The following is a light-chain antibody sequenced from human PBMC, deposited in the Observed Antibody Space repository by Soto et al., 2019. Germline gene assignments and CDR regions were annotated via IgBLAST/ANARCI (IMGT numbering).Light chain of an antibody. V-gene: IGKV1-9*01. CDR3: QQYNSYPYT. J-gene: IGKJ2*01. CDR2: AAP. CDR1: QGISSY. Sequence: DIQLTQSPSFLSASVGDRVTITCRASQGISSYLVWYQQKPGKAPKLLIYAAPTLQSGVPSRFSGSGSGTEFTLTISSLQPDDFATYYCQQYNSYPYTFGQGTKLEIK.